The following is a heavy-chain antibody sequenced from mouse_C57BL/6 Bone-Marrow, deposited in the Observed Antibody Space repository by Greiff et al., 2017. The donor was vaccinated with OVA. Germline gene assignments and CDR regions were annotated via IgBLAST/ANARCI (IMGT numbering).Heavy chain of an antibody. CDR2: IYPGSGNT. V-gene: IGHV1-76*01. CDR1: GYTFTDYY. CDR3: AIDYYAMDY. Sequence: QVHVKQSGAELVRPGASVKLSCKASGYTFTDYYINWVKQRPGQGLEWIARIYPGSGNTYYNEKFKGKATLTAEKSSSTAYMQLSSLTSEDSAVYFCAIDYYAMDYWGQGTSVTVSS. J-gene: IGHJ4*01.